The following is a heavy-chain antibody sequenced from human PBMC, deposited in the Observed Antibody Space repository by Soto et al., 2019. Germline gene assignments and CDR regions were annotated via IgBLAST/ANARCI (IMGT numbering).Heavy chain of an antibody. D-gene: IGHD5-18*01. V-gene: IGHV1-69*01. Sequence: QVQLVQSGAEVKKPGSSVKVSCLASRGTFNRYAINWVRQAPGHGLEWLGALVPQFGTPNYAQKFQDRVTIVADESTNTTSMELRGLTSDDTAVYYCARQNRDTPMVPFDVWGQGPLVTVS. CDR2: LVPQFGTP. CDR1: RGTFNRYA. J-gene: IGHJ4*02. CDR3: ARQNRDTPMVPFDV.